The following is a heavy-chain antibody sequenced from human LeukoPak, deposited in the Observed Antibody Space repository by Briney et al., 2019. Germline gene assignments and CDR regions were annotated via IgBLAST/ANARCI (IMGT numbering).Heavy chain of an antibody. D-gene: IGHD3-22*01. CDR2: IIPIFGTA. CDR1: GYTFTTYA. J-gene: IGHJ4*02. V-gene: IGHV1-69*13. CDR3: AREIKAPDHPEYYYDSSGFDY. Sequence: ASVKVSCKTSGYTFTTYAIHWVRQAPGQRLEWMGGIIPIFGTANYAQKFQGRVTITADESTSTAYMELSSLRSEDTAVYYCAREIKAPDHPEYYYDSSGFDYWGQGTLVTVSP.